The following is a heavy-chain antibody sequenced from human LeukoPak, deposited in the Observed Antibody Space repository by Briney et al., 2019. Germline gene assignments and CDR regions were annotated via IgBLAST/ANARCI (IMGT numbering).Heavy chain of an antibody. D-gene: IGHD4-17*01. CDR1: GFTFSSYG. Sequence: GGSLRLSCAASGFTFSSYGMHWVRQAPGKGLEWVAVIWYDGSNKYYADSVKGRFTISRDNSKNTLYLQMNSLRAEDTAVYYCAKDGTYGDYGAYWGQGTLVTVSS. CDR3: AKDGTYGDYGAY. CDR2: IWYDGSNK. V-gene: IGHV3-33*06. J-gene: IGHJ4*02.